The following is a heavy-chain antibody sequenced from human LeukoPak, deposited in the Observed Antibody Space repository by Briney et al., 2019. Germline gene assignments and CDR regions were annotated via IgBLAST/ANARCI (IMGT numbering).Heavy chain of an antibody. J-gene: IGHJ3*02. CDR2: IIPIDGTA. Sequence: AASVMVSCKASRDTFTRCAFSWVRQAPGQGLERMGGIIPIDGTANFAQKFQGRVTITADQSTSTAYMELSSLRSEDTAIYYCARDPGAPVRAFDIWGQGTLVTVSS. CDR1: RDTFTRCA. D-gene: IGHD3-10*01. CDR3: ARDPGAPVRAFDI. V-gene: IGHV1-69*01.